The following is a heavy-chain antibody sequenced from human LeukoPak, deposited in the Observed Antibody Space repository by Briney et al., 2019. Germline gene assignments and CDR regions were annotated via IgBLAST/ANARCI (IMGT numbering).Heavy chain of an antibody. CDR3: ARKGYYGSGARGWFDP. CDR1: GGSFSGYY. D-gene: IGHD3-10*01. Sequence: NPSETLSLTCAVYGGSFSGYYWSWIRQPPGKGLEWIGEINHSGSTNYNPSLKSRVTISVDTSKNQFSLKLSSVTAADTAVYYCARKGYYGSGARGWFDPWGQGTLVTVSS. J-gene: IGHJ5*02. CDR2: INHSGST. V-gene: IGHV4-34*01.